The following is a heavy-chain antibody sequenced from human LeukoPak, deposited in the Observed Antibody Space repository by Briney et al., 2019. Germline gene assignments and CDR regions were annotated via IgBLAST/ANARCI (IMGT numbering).Heavy chain of an antibody. V-gene: IGHV4-39*01. Sequence: SETLSLTCTVSGGSISSSSYYWGWIRQPPGKGLEWIGSIYYSGRTYYNPSLKSRVTISVDTSKNQFSLTLSSVTAADTAVYYCARRPGSSGYYWGQGTLVTVSS. CDR2: IYYSGRT. D-gene: IGHD3-22*01. CDR1: GGSISSSSYY. CDR3: ARRPGSSGYY. J-gene: IGHJ4*02.